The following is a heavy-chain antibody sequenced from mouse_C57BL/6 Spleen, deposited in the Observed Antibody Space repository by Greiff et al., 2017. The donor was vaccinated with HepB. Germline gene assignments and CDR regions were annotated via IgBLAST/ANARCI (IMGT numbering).Heavy chain of an antibody. Sequence: EVKLQQSGPELVKPGASVKISCKASGYTFTDYYMNWVKQSHGKSLEWIGDINPNNGGTSYNQKFKGKATLTVDKSSSTAYMELRSLTSEDSAVYYCATETTAEAWFAYWGQGTLVTVSA. CDR2: INPNNGGT. CDR1: GYTFTDYY. D-gene: IGHD3-1*01. J-gene: IGHJ3*01. V-gene: IGHV1-26*01. CDR3: ATETTAEAWFAY.